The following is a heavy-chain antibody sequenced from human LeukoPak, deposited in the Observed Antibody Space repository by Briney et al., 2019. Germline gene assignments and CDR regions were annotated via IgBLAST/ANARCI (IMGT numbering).Heavy chain of an antibody. Sequence: SSETLSLTCAVYGGSFSGYYWSWIRQPPGKGLEWIGEINHSGSTNYNPSLKSRVTISVDTSKNQFSLKLSSVTAADTAVYYCAREGQEGQGGGWFDPWGQGTLVTVSS. CDR1: GGSFSGYY. V-gene: IGHV4-34*01. J-gene: IGHJ5*02. CDR3: AREGQEGQGGGWFDP. D-gene: IGHD2-15*01. CDR2: INHSGST.